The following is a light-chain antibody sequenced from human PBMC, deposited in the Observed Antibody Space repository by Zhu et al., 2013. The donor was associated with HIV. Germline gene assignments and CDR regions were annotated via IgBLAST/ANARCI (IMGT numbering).Light chain of an antibody. V-gene: IGKV1-12*01. Sequence: DIQMTQSPSSVSASVGDRVTITCRASQGISRWLAWYQQKPGKAPQLLIYGASTLEGGVPSRFSGSGSGAEFTLTISSLQPEDFATYYCHQPYTYPFTFGPGTKVDIK. CDR2: GAS. CDR3: HQPYTYPFT. CDR1: QGISRW. J-gene: IGKJ3*01.